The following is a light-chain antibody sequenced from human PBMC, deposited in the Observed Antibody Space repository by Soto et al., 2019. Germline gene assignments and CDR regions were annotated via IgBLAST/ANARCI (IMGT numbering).Light chain of an antibody. CDR3: QQYNNWPPGAT. V-gene: IGKV3-15*01. J-gene: IGKJ3*01. CDR2: YAS. CDR1: LTVSTN. Sequence: DIVMTQSPATLSVSPGERVTLSCRASLTVSTNLAWYQQKPGQAPRLLIYYASTRATGTPARFSGSGSVKEFTLTISSLQPEDVETYYCQQYNNWPPGATFGPGTKVEIK.